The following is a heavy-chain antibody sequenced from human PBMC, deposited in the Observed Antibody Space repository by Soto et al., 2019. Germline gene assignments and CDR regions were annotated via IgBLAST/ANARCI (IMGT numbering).Heavy chain of an antibody. CDR2: INAGNGNT. CDR1: GYTFTSYA. Sequence: ASVKVSCKASGYTFTSYAMHWVRQAPGQRLEWMGWINAGNGNTKYSQKFQGRVTITRDTSASTAYMELSSLRSEDTAVYYCARLRGTWGPAAMVWDYYYYMDVWGKGTTVTVSS. J-gene: IGHJ6*03. D-gene: IGHD2-2*01. V-gene: IGHV1-3*01. CDR3: ARLRGTWGPAAMVWDYYYYMDV.